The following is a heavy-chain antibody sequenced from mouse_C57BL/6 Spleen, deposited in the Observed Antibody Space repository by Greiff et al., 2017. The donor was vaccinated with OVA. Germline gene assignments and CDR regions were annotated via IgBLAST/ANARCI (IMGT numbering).Heavy chain of an antibody. CDR1: GYTFTDYN. CDR3: AREGYYGGYAMDY. V-gene: IGHV1-22*01. CDR2: INPNNGGT. D-gene: IGHD1-1*01. Sequence: EVKLVESGPELVKPGASVKMSCKASGYTFTDYNMHWVKQSHGKSLEWIGYINPNNGGTSYNQKFKGKATLTVNKSSSTAYMELRSLTSEDSAVYYCAREGYYGGYAMDYWGQGTSVTVSS. J-gene: IGHJ4*01.